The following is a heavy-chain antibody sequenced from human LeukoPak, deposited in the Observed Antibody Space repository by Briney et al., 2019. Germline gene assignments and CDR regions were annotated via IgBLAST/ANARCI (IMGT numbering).Heavy chain of an antibody. J-gene: IGHJ5*02. V-gene: IGHV3-7*01. D-gene: IGHD3-10*01. CDR2: IKQDGSEK. CDR1: GFTFSDYY. Sequence: PGGSLRLSCVASGFTFSDYYMSWVRQPPGKGLEWVANIKQDGSEKYYVDSVKGRFTISRDNAKNSLFLQMNSLRAEDTAVYYCATDLIHYYASGAKTWGQGTLVTVSS. CDR3: ATDLIHYYASGAKT.